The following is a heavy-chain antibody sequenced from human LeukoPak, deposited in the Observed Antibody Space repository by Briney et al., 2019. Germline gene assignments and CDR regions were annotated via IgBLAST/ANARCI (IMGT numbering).Heavy chain of an antibody. CDR2: INPNSGGT. V-gene: IGHV1-2*02. Sequence: ASVKVSCKASGYTFTGYYMNWVRQAPGQGLEWLGWINPNSGGTNYAQKFQGRVTMTRDTSIKTAYMELSRLRSDDAAVFYCATSPDSVLIGWFDPWGQGTLVTVSS. CDR1: GYTFTGYY. CDR3: ATSPDSVLIGWFDP. J-gene: IGHJ5*02. D-gene: IGHD2-8*02.